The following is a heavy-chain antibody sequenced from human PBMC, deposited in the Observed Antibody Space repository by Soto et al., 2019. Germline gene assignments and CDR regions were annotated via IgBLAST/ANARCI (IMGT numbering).Heavy chain of an antibody. D-gene: IGHD6-19*01. CDR2: VSHDGRNT. V-gene: IGHV3-30*18. CDR1: GFTFSDYA. CDR3: AKGGRQWLVTSDFNY. J-gene: IGHJ4*02. Sequence: VQLVESGGGVVQPGRSLRLSCAASGFTFSDYAMHWVRQAPGKRLEWVAVVSHDGRNTHYADSVKGRFTISRDSSKNTVSLEMTSLRAEDSAVYYCAKGGRQWLVTSDFNYWGQGALVTVSS.